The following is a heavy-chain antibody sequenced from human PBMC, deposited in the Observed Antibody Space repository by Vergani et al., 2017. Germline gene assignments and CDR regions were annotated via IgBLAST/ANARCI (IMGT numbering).Heavy chain of an antibody. Sequence: QVQLQESGPGLVKPSETLSLICTVFGYSISSGYYWGWIRQPPGKGLEWIGSIYHSGSTYYNPSLKSRVTISVDTSKNQFSLKLSSVTAADTAVYYCARDHGYYDSSGYYYWGQGTLVTVSS. J-gene: IGHJ4*02. CDR2: IYHSGST. CDR3: ARDHGYYDSSGYYY. D-gene: IGHD3-22*01. CDR1: GYSISSGYY. V-gene: IGHV4-38-2*02.